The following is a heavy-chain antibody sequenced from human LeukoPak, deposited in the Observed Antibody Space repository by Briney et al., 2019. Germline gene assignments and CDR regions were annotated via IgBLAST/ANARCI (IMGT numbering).Heavy chain of an antibody. CDR2: IKNDGKIT. CDR3: AKGYSSSWSRYFDY. D-gene: IGHD6-13*01. Sequence: GGSLRLSCAASEFTFNNYWMHWVRQAPGKGLVWVSRIKNDGKITTYADSVKGRFTTSRDNAKNTFYLQMNSLRVEDTAVYYCAKGYSSSWSRYFDYWGQGTLVTVSS. V-gene: IGHV3-74*01. J-gene: IGHJ4*02. CDR1: EFTFNNYW.